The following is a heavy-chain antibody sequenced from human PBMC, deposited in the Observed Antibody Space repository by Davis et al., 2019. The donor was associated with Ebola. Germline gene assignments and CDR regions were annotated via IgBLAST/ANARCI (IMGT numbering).Heavy chain of an antibody. CDR3: ARDFGFREFDY. V-gene: IGHV1-2*04. D-gene: IGHD3-10*01. CDR2: INPNSGGT. Sequence: ASVQVSCKASGYTFTGYYMHWVRQAPGQGLEWMGWINPNSGGTNYAQKFQGWVTMTRGTSISTAYMELSRLRSDDTAVYYCARDFGFREFDYWGQGTLVTVSS. CDR1: GYTFTGYY. J-gene: IGHJ4*02.